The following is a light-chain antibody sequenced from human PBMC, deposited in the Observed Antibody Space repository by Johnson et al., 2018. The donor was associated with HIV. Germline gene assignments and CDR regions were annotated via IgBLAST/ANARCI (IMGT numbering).Light chain of an antibody. Sequence: QSVLTQPPSVSAAPGQKVTISCSGSSSNIGNNYVSWYQQLPGTAPKLLIYDNNKRPSGIPDRFYGSKSGTSATLGITGLQTGDEADYYCGTWDSSLSAYVCGTGTKVTVL. J-gene: IGLJ1*01. CDR1: SSNIGNNY. CDR2: DNN. CDR3: GTWDSSLSAYV. V-gene: IGLV1-51*01.